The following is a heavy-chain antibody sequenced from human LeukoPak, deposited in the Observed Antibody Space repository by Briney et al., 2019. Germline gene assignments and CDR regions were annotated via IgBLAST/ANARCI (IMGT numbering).Heavy chain of an antibody. V-gene: IGHV3-21*01. D-gene: IGHD5-12*01. CDR2: ISSSSSYI. CDR1: GFTFSSYS. J-gene: IGHJ4*02. CDR3: ARTKSGYQQGLDY. Sequence: GGSLGLSCAASGFTFSSYSMNWVRQAPGKGLEWVSSISSSSSYIYYADSVKGRFTISRDNAKNSLYLQMNSLRAEDTAVYYCARTKSGYQQGLDYWGQGTLVTVSS.